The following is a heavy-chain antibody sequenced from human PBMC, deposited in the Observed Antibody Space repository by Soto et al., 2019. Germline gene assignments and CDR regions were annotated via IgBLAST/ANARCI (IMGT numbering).Heavy chain of an antibody. J-gene: IGHJ4*02. Sequence: GSGPTLVNPTQTLTLTCTFSGFSLSTSGVGVGWIRQPPGKALELLALIYWNDDKRYSPSLKSRLTITKDTSKNQVVLTMTNMEPVETATYYCANRRSWYHPFSFDYWGQGTLVNVS. CDR1: GFSLSTSGVG. CDR3: ANRRSWYHPFSFDY. CDR2: IYWNDDK. V-gene: IGHV2-5*01. D-gene: IGHD6-13*01.